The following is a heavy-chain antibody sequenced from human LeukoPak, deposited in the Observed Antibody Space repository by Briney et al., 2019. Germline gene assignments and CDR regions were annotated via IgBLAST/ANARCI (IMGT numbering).Heavy chain of an antibody. Sequence: GRSLRLSCAASGFTFSSYAMYWVRQAPGKGLEWVALIAYDGSNKYYPDSVKGRFTISRDNSKNTLYLQRNGLRPDDTSVYYCARGRGVTTLTTNFDSWGQGTLVTVSS. V-gene: IGHV3-30*04. D-gene: IGHD4-17*01. CDR2: IAYDGSNK. J-gene: IGHJ4*02. CDR3: ARGRGVTTLTTNFDS. CDR1: GFTFSSYA.